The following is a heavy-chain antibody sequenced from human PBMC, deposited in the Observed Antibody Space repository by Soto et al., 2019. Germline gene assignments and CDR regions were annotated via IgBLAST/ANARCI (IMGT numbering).Heavy chain of an antibody. CDR1: GGTFSSYA. J-gene: IGHJ6*02. Sequence: QVQLVHSGAEVKKPWSSVKVSCKASGGTFSSYAISWVRQAPGQVLEWMGGIIPIFGTANYAQKFQGRVTITADESTSPAYIELSSLRSEDTAVYYCARRWSGRLNYYGMDVLGQGTTVTVSS. D-gene: IGHD3-3*01. V-gene: IGHV1-69*01. CDR2: IIPIFGTA. CDR3: ARRWSGRLNYYGMDV.